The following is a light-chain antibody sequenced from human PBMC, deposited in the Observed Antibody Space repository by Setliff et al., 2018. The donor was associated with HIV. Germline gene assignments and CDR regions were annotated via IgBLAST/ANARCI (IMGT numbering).Light chain of an antibody. J-gene: IGLJ1*01. V-gene: IGLV2-11*01. CDR2: DVY. CDR3: CSYAGTSTYI. Sequence: LTQPRSVSGPPGQSVTFSCTGSSSDVGAYNFVSWYQQHPGKGPKLIIYDVYKRPSGVPDRFSGSKSGDTASLTISGLQSEDEADYYCCSYAGTSTYIFGTGTKVTVL. CDR1: SSDVGAYNF.